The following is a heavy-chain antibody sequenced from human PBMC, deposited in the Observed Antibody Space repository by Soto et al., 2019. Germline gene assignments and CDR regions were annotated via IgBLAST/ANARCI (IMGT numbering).Heavy chain of an antibody. CDR2: IYYSGST. Sequence: SETLSLTCAVSGGSISSYYLSWIRQPPGKGLEWIGYIYYSGSTNYNPTHESRVTISVHTSKNQFSLKLSSVTAADTAVYYCASFGLLRDAFYIWGPGTTVPVSS. V-gene: IGHV4-59*01. CDR3: ASFGLLRDAFYI. J-gene: IGHJ3*02. CDR1: GGSISSYY. D-gene: IGHD1-26*01.